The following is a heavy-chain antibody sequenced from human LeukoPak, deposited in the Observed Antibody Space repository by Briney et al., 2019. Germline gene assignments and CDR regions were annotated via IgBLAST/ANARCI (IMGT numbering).Heavy chain of an antibody. V-gene: IGHV4-34*01. J-gene: IGHJ4*02. D-gene: IGHD3-10*01. CDR1: GGSFSGYY. CDR3: ARIRKTYYYGSGSYFDY. CDR2: INRSGST. Sequence: SETLSHTSAVHGGSFSGYYWSWIRQPPGKGLERIGEINRSGSTNYNPSLKRRVTIPVDTSKNQFSLKLSSVTAADTAVYYCARIRKTYYYGSGSYFDYWGRGTLVTVSS.